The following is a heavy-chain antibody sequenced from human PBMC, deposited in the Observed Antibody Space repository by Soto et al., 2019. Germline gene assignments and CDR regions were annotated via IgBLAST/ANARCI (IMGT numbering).Heavy chain of an antibody. V-gene: IGHV3-30*18. D-gene: IGHD3-3*01. CDR2: ISNDGIKK. CDR1: GFTFSSYG. CDR3: AKECIHTTIIGVALSRYGLDV. Sequence: GGSLRLSCAASGFTFSSYGFHWVRRAPGKGLEWVSVISNDGIKKKYGDSMKGRILVSRDNSKNTLFLQMSSLRPDDTAIYYCAKECIHTTIIGVALSRYGLDVWGLGTMVTVSS. J-gene: IGHJ6*02.